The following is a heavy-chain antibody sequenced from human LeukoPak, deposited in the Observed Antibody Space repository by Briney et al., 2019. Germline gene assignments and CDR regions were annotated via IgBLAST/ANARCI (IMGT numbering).Heavy chain of an antibody. J-gene: IGHJ6*03. CDR3: ARALARWDIVVVPAAPGGYYYYMDV. CDR2: IIHIFGTA. V-gene: IGHV1-69*05. Sequence: ASVKVSCKASGGTFSSYAISWVRQAPGQGLEWMGGIIHIFGTANYAQKFQGRVTITTDESTSTAYMELSSLRSEDTAVYYCARALARWDIVVVPAAPGGYYYYMDVWGKGTTVTVSS. CDR1: GGTFSSYA. D-gene: IGHD2-2*01.